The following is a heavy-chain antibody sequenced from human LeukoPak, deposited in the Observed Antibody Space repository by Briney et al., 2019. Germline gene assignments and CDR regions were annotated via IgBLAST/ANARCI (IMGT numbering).Heavy chain of an antibody. CDR1: GFTFGDYA. V-gene: IGHV3-49*04. CDR3: TRVDDFWSGYGHFGY. J-gene: IGHJ4*02. CDR2: IRSKAYGGTT. D-gene: IGHD3-3*01. Sequence: GGSLRLSCTASGFTFGDYAMSWVRQAPGKGLEWVGFIRSKAYGGTTEYAASVKGRFTISRDDSKSIAYLQINSLKTEDTAVYYCTRVDDFWSGYGHFGYWGQGTLVTVSS.